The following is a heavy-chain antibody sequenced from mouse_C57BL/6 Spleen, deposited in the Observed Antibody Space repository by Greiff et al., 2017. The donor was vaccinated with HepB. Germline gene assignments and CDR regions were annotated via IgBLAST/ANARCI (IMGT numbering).Heavy chain of an antibody. CDR2: INPNNGGT. Sequence: EVQLQQSGPELVKPGASVKISCKASGYTFTDYYMNWVKQSHGKSLEWIGDINPNNGGTSYNQKFKGKATLTVDKSSSTAYMELRSLTSEDSAVYYCARRIYYDPFFAYWGQGTLVTVSA. D-gene: IGHD2-4*01. CDR3: ARRIYYDPFFAY. V-gene: IGHV1-26*01. CDR1: GYTFTDYY. J-gene: IGHJ3*01.